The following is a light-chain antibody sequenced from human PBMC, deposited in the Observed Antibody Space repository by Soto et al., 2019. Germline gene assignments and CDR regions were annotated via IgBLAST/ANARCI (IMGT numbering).Light chain of an antibody. J-gene: IGKJ5*01. Sequence: EIVLTQSPGTLSLSPGERATLSCRASQSVNINYFAWYQQKPGQAPRLLIYDTSTRAAGVPARFSGSGSGTEFTLTISSLQSEDFGVYYCQQYNDWFSITFGQGTRLEIK. CDR3: QQYNDWFSIT. CDR2: DTS. CDR1: QSVNIN. V-gene: IGKV3-15*01.